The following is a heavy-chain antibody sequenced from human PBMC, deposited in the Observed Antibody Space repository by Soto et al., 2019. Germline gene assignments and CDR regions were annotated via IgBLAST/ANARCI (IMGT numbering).Heavy chain of an antibody. D-gene: IGHD2-8*02. CDR3: ARDWYWSPLRYFDY. J-gene: IGHJ4*02. CDR2: IYYSGST. Sequence: PSETLSLTRIFSSGSVSRGCYYLSWNRQPPGKGLEWIGYIYYSGSTNYNPSLKSRVTISVDTSKNQFSLKLSSVTAADTAVYYCARDWYWSPLRYFDYWGQGTLVTVSS. CDR1: SGSVSRGCYY. V-gene: IGHV4-61*01.